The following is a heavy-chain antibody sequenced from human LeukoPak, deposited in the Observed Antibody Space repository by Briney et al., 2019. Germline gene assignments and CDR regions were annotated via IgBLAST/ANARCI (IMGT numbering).Heavy chain of an antibody. Sequence: PGGSLRLSCAASRFTFSIYAMHWVRQAPGKGLEWVAVISYTGMYEYYADSVKGRFTISRDNSKNTLYLQMNSLRVDDTAVYYCARAADHYDSSGQYYMDVWGKGTTVTVSS. V-gene: IGHV3-30*04. CDR1: RFTFSIYA. CDR2: ISYTGMYE. D-gene: IGHD3-22*01. CDR3: ARAADHYDSSGQYYMDV. J-gene: IGHJ6*03.